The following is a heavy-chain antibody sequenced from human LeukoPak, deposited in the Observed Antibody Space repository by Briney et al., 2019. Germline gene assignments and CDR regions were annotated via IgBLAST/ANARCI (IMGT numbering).Heavy chain of an antibody. D-gene: IGHD2-15*01. CDR2: IKSDGSEG. CDR1: GFIFSSYW. Sequence: GGSLRLSCATSGFIFSSYWMCWVRQAPGKGLEWVANIKSDGSEGYYGDSVKGRFTISRDNAKNSLYLQMNSLRAEDTAVYYCARENGYCSGGSCYSVNWFDPWGQGTLVTVSS. V-gene: IGHV3-7*01. CDR3: ARENGYCSGGSCYSVNWFDP. J-gene: IGHJ5*02.